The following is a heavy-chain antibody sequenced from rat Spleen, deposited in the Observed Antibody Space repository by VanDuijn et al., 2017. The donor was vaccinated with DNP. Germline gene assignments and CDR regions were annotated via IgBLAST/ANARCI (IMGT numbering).Heavy chain of an antibody. D-gene: IGHD1-6*01. V-gene: IGHV3-3*01. CDR3: TRGDILRSFDY. J-gene: IGHJ2*01. CDR1: DYSITRCCR. Sequence: VQLQESGPGLVEPSQSLSLTCSVTDYSITRCCRWTWIRKFPGHKLEWMGYINSAGSIEYNPSLKGRISITSDTSKNQFFLQVNSVTTDDTATYYCTRGDILRSFDYWGQGVMVTVSS. CDR2: INSAGSI.